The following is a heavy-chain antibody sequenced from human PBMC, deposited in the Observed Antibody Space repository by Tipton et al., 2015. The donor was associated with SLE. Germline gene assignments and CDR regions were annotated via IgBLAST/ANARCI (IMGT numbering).Heavy chain of an antibody. CDR1: GGSISTSTYY. D-gene: IGHD3-16*01. CDR3: ARHGGSGSIFDP. V-gene: IGHV4-39*07. Sequence: LRLSCSVSGGSISTSTYYWGWIRQPPGKGLEWIGSIYYSGSTYSKPSLQSRVTIFIDTSKNQFSLNLSSVTAADTAVYYCARHGGSGSIFDPWGQGTLVTVSS. CDR2: IYYSGST. J-gene: IGHJ5*02.